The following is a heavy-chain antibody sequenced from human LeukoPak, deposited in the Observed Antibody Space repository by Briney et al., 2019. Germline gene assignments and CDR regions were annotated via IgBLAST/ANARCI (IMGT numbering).Heavy chain of an antibody. CDR1: GYSFTSYW. CDR3: ARRNCGGDCYHQNWFDP. Sequence: GESLKISCKGSGYSFTSYWIGWVRQMPGKGLEWMGIIYPGDSDTRYSPSFQGQVTISADKSISTAYLQWSSLKASDTAMYYCARRNCGGDCYHQNWFDPWGQGTLVTVSS. CDR2: IYPGDSDT. J-gene: IGHJ5*02. D-gene: IGHD2-21*02. V-gene: IGHV5-51*01.